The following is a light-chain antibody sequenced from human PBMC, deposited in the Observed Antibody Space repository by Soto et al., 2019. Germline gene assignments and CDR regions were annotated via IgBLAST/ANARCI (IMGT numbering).Light chain of an antibody. V-gene: IGLV1-44*01. CDR2: NNN. CDR3: AAWDDSLNGYV. CDR1: RSNIGTNA. Sequence: QSALTQPPSASGTPGQRVTISCSGGRSNIGTNAVNWYQQLPGTAPKLLIYNNNQRPSGVPDRFSGSKSGTSASLAISGLQSEDEADYYCAAWDDSLNGYVFATGTKLTAL. J-gene: IGLJ1*01.